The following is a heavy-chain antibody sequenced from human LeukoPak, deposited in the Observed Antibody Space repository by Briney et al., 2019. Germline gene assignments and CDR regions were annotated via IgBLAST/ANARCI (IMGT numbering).Heavy chain of an antibody. CDR2: ISAYNGNT. Sequence: GASVKVSCKASGDTFTSYGISWVRQAPGQGLEWMGWISAYNGNTNYAQKLHGRLTMTTDTSTSTAYMELRSLRSDDTAVYYCARERSGDGGAYYGFWSGRTYHRIFDPWGQGTLVTVSS. D-gene: IGHD3-3*01. CDR3: ARERSGDGGAYYGFWSGRTYHRIFDP. V-gene: IGHV1-18*01. CDR1: GDTFTSYG. J-gene: IGHJ5*02.